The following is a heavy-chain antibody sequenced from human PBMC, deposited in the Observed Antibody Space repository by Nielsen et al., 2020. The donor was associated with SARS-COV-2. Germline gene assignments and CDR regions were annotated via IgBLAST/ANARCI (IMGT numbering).Heavy chain of an antibody. D-gene: IGHD6-13*01. CDR1: GGSFSGYY. CDR3: ARGLFSLAAAGTYFDY. CDR2: INHSGST. Sequence: SETLSLTCAVYGGSFSGYYWSWIRQPPGKGLEWIGEINHSGSTNYNPSLKSRVTISVDTSKNQFSLQLSSVTAADTAVYYCARGLFSLAAAGTYFDYWGQGTLVTVSS. V-gene: IGHV4-34*01. J-gene: IGHJ4*02.